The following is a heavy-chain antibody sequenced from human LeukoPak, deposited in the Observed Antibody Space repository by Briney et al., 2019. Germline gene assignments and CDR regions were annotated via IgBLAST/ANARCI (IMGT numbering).Heavy chain of an antibody. D-gene: IGHD3-3*01. CDR2: ISSSGNTI. V-gene: IGHV3-48*03. J-gene: IGHJ4*02. Sequence: GGSLRLSCAASGFTFSSYEMNWVRQAPGKGLEWVSYISSSGNTIYYADSVKGRFTISRDNAKNLLYLQTNSLRAEDTAVYYCARGTSSYDFWSGYYTFDYWGQGTLVTVSS. CDR3: ARGTSSYDFWSGYYTFDY. CDR1: GFTFSSYE.